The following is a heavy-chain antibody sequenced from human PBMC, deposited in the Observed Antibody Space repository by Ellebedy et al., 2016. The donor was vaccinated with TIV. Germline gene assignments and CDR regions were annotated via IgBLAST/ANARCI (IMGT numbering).Heavy chain of an antibody. CDR1: GFTVSSNY. D-gene: IGHD3-10*01. V-gene: IGHV3-66*01. CDR3: VRDRDYYGSGSFGYFDS. J-gene: IGHJ4*02. Sequence: GESLKISCAASGFTVSSNYMSWVRQAPGKGLEWVSVIYSGGSTYYADSVKGRLTISRDNSKNTLYLQMNSLRAEDTAVYYCVRDRDYYGSGSFGYFDSWGQGTLVTVSS. CDR2: IYSGGST.